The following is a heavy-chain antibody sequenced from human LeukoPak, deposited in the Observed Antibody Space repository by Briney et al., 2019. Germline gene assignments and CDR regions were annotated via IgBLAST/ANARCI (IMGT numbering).Heavy chain of an antibody. CDR1: GGSISSYY. CDR3: ARHFEQRLTPFDY. V-gene: IGHV4-59*08. D-gene: IGHD6-19*01. J-gene: IGHJ4*02. CDR2: IYYSWST. Sequence: PSEALSLTCTVSGGSISSYYLSWIRQPPGKGLEWIGYIYYSWSTNYNPSLKSRVTIYVDTSKNLFSLKLSSVTATDTAVYYCARHFEQRLTPFDYWGQGTLVTVSS.